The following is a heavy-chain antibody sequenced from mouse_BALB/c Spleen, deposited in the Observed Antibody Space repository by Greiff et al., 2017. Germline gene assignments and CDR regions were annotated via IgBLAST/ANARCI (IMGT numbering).Heavy chain of an antibody. CDR3: ARSHYGYYYFDY. D-gene: IGHD1-2*01. CDR2: ISSGSSTI. V-gene: IGHV5-17*02. CDR1: GFTFSSFG. J-gene: IGHJ2*01. Sequence: EVKVEESGGGLVQPGGSRKLSCAASGFTFSSFGMHWVRQAPEKGLEWVAYISSGSSTIYYADTVKGRFTISRDNPKNTLFLQMTSLRSEDTAMYYCARSHYGYYYFDYWGQGTTLTVSS.